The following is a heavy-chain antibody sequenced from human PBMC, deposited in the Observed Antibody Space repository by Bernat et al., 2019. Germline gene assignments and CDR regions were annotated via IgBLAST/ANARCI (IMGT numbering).Heavy chain of an antibody. CDR1: GFTFSSYG. CDR3: ARGPLGVATIFHYYYYMDV. D-gene: IGHD5-12*01. CDR2: IWYDGSNK. Sequence: QVQLVESGGGVVQPGRSLRLSCAASGFTFSSYGMHWVRQAPGKGLEGVAVIWYDGSNKDYADSVEGRFTISRDNSKNTLYLQMNSLRAEDTAVYYCARGPLGVATIFHYYYYMDVWGKGTTVTVSS. V-gene: IGHV3-33*01. J-gene: IGHJ6*03.